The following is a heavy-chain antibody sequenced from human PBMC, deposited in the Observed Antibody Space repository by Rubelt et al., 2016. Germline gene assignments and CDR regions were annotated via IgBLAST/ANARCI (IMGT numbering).Heavy chain of an antibody. D-gene: IGHD2-21*01. CDR1: GGSISDYY. Sequence: QVQLQESGPGLVKPSETLSLTCTVSGGSISDYYWNWIRQAPGQGLELIGYIYYSGSTNYNPSLKSRITMSVDTSKNQFSLKLSSVTAADTAVYYCARYSRLSYTWYFDLWGRGTLVTVSS. V-gene: IGHV4-59*01. CDR3: ARYSRLSYTWYFDL. J-gene: IGHJ2*01. CDR2: IYYSGST.